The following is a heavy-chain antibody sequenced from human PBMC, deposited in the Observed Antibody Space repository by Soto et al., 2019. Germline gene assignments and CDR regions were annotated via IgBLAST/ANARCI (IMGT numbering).Heavy chain of an antibody. CDR3: ARHRPPPREHSTNGVCPPHSDYYGMDV. Sequence: PGQSLKISCNGSGYSFTSYWIGWVRQMPGKGLEWMGIIYPGDSDTRYSPSFQGQVTISADKSISTAYLQWSRLRASDTAMYYCARHRPPPREHSTNGVCPPHSDYYGMDVWGQGTTVTVSS. CDR2: IYPGDSDT. V-gene: IGHV5-51*01. J-gene: IGHJ6*02. CDR1: GYSFTSYW. D-gene: IGHD2-8*01.